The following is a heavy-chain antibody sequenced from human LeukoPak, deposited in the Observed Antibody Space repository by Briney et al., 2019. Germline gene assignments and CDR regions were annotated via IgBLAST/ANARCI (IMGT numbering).Heavy chain of an antibody. D-gene: IGHD1-26*01. Sequence: GGSLRLSCAASGFTFSNYAMTWVRQAPGKGLEWVSSISGSGDNMDYADSVKGRFTISRDNSENTLYLQMNSLRGEDTAVYYCARDGYSGSYYRLYYFFMDVWGKGTTVTVSS. V-gene: IGHV3-23*01. J-gene: IGHJ6*03. CDR1: GFTFSNYA. CDR2: ISGSGDNM. CDR3: ARDGYSGSYYRLYYFFMDV.